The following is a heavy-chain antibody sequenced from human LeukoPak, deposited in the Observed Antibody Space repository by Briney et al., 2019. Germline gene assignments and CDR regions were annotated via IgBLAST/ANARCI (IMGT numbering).Heavy chain of an antibody. Sequence: GGSLRLSCAAFGFTVSSNYLSWVRQAPGKGLEWVSVIYSGGSSTSYADSVKGRFTISRDNSKNTLYLQMNSLRAEDTAVYYCATRRTVTTLYDAFDVWGLGTMVTVSS. CDR3: ATRRTVTTLYDAFDV. CDR1: GFTVSSNY. J-gene: IGHJ3*01. D-gene: IGHD4-17*01. V-gene: IGHV3-66*01. CDR2: IYSGGSST.